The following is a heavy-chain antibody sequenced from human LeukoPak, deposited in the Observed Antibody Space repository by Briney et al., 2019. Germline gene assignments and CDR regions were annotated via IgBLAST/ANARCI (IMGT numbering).Heavy chain of an antibody. CDR1: GFTFSKYA. D-gene: IGHD3-22*01. CDR2: ILGSGADT. Sequence: GGSLRLSCSASGFTFSKYAMSWVRQAPGKGPDWVAGILGSGADTFYKDSVKGRFTISRDNSKSTSDLHMNSLRAEATAVYFCAKDVTFTGVNYYDYWCLGTLVTVSS. CDR3: AKDVTFTGVNYYDY. V-gene: IGHV3-23*01. J-gene: IGHJ4*02.